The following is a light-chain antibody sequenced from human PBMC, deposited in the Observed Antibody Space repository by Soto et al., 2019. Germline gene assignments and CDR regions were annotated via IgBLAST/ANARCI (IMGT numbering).Light chain of an antibody. CDR1: QSISTY. Sequence: DIQMTQSPSSLSASXGDRVTITCRASQSISTYLNWYQQKAGLAPKLLIYAASSLQSGVPSRFSGSGSGTDFTLTISSLQPEDFATYYCQQTYSTPPTFGQGTKVDIK. CDR3: QQTYSTPPT. J-gene: IGKJ1*01. CDR2: AAS. V-gene: IGKV1-39*01.